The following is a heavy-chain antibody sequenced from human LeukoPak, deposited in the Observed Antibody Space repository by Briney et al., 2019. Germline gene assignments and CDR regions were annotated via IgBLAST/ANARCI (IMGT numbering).Heavy chain of an antibody. CDR1: GFTFSSYE. V-gene: IGHV3-48*03. Sequence: GGSLRLSCAASGFTFSSYEMNWVRQAPGKGLEWVSYISSSGSTIYYADSVKGRFTISRDNAKNSLYLQMNSLRAEDTAVYYCARDAPTGIRCSGGSCYVGYFDYWGQGTLVTVSS. CDR2: ISSSGSTI. CDR3: ARDAPTGIRCSGGSCYVGYFDY. D-gene: IGHD2-15*01. J-gene: IGHJ4*02.